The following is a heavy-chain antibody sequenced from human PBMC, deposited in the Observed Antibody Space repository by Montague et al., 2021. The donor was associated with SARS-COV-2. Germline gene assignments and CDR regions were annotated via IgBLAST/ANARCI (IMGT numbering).Heavy chain of an antibody. D-gene: IGHD3-22*01. CDR2: IYYNRYT. J-gene: IGHJ3*02. CDR3: ARGGATYYYDTSGYVNAFDT. CDR1: GDSISTYY. V-gene: IGHV4-59*01. Sequence: SETLSLTCTVSGDSISTYYWSWTRQPPGKGLEWIGYIYYNRYTNYNPSLKSRVTISVDTSKNQFSLRLSSVTAADTAVYFCARGGATYYYDTSGYVNAFDTWGQGTMVTVSS.